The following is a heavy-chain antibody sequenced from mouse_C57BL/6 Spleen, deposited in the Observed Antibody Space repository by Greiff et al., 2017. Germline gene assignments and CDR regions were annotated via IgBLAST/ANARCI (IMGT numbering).Heavy chain of an antibody. Sequence: LVEPGASVKMSCKASGYTFTDYNMHWVKQSHGKSLEWIGYINPNNGGTSYNQKFKGKATLTVNKSSSTAYMELRSLTSEDSAVYYCARGYYAMDYWGQGTSVTVSS. CDR2: INPNNGGT. CDR1: GYTFTDYN. V-gene: IGHV1-22*01. CDR3: ARGYYAMDY. J-gene: IGHJ4*01.